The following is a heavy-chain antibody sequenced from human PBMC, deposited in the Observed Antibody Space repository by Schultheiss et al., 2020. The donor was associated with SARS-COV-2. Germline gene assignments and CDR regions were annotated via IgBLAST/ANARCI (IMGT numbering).Heavy chain of an antibody. D-gene: IGHD3-22*01. Sequence: SETLSLTCTVSGGSISSYYWSWIRQPAGKGLEWIGRIYTSGSTNYNPSLKSRVTMSLDTSKNQFSLKLGSVTAADTAVYYCARDPVFNYYDSSGYSGIDYWGQGILVTVSS. CDR2: IYTSGST. J-gene: IGHJ4*02. V-gene: IGHV4-4*07. CDR1: GGSISSYY. CDR3: ARDPVFNYYDSSGYSGIDY.